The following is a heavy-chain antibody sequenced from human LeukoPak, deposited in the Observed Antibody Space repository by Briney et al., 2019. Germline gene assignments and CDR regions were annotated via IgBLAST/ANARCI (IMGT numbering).Heavy chain of an antibody. V-gene: IGHV5-51*01. D-gene: IGHD1-26*01. CDR3: ARRELRGDAFDI. J-gene: IGHJ3*02. Sequence: GESLKISCKGSGYSFTSYWIGWVRQMPGKGLEWMGIICAGDSDTRYSPSFQGQVTISADKSSSTAYLQWTSLTASDTAMYYCARRELRGDAFDIWGQGTMVTVSS. CDR2: ICAGDSDT. CDR1: GYSFTSYW.